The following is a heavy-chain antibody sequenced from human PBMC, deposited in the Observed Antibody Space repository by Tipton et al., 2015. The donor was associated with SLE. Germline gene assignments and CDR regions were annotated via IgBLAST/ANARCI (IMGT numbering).Heavy chain of an antibody. CDR2: VYYTGNT. CDR3: ARGTRFLEWLLPFYMDV. D-gene: IGHD3-3*01. V-gene: IGHV4-39*07. J-gene: IGHJ6*03. Sequence: TLSLTCIVSGDSISSSSYYWGWIRQPPGKGLEWVGTVYYTGNTFYNPSLKSRVTISVDTSKNQFSLNLSSVTAADTAVYYCARGTRFLEWLLPFYMDVWGKGTTVTVSS. CDR1: GDSISSSSYY.